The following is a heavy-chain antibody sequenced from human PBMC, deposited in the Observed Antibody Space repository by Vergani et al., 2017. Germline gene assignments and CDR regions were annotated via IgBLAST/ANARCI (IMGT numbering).Heavy chain of an antibody. CDR3: AQCASGGARGPVC. V-gene: IGHV3-23*04. D-gene: IGHD6-19*01. Sequence: RLVQSGGGLAHPGGSLRLSCAASGLPVPGFAFNTYAMIWVRQAPGKGLEWVSGISATGDENTDYADSVKGRVTISRDNSKSTLFLQMDGLTSEDTASWYCAQCASGGARGPVCWGQGALVAVSS. CDR1: GLPVPGFAFNTYA. J-gene: IGHJ1*01. CDR2: ISATGDENT.